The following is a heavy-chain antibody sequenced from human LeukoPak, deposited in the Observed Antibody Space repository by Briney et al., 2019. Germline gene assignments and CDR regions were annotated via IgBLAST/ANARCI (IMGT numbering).Heavy chain of an antibody. V-gene: IGHV3-48*02. CDR3: ARSNQGFDF. CDR2: ISMTSSSK. J-gene: IGHJ4*02. CDR1: GITLSTYG. Sequence: PGGSLRLSCAASGITLSTYGMNWIRQAPGKGLEWVSHISMTSSSKYYADSVKGRFTVSRDNAKNSLYLQMDSLRDEDTAEYYCARSNQGFDFWGRGTLVTVS.